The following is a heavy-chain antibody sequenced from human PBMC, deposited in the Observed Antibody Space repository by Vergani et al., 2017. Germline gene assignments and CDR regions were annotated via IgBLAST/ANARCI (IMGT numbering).Heavy chain of an antibody. V-gene: IGHV5-51*01. Sequence: EVQLVQSGAAVKKPGESLKISCKGSGYSFTSYWIGWVRQMPGKGLEWMGIIYPGDSDTRYSPSFQGQVTISADKSISTAYLQWSSLKASDTAMYYWARQGGYCSSTSCYDYYYYYYMDVWGKGTTVTVSS. CDR2: IYPGDSDT. CDR3: ARQGGYCSSTSCYDYYYYYYMDV. J-gene: IGHJ6*03. CDR1: GYSFTSYW. D-gene: IGHD2-2*01.